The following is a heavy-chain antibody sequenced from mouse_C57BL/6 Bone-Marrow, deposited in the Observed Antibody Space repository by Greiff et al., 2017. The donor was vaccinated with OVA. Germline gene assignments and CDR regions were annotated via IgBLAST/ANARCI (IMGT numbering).Heavy chain of an antibody. CDR2: IHPNSGST. CDR1: GYTFTSYW. CDR3: ARRSLLPYHYGSSLYAMDY. J-gene: IGHJ4*01. V-gene: IGHV1-64*01. Sequence: QVQLQQPGAELVKPGASVKLSCKASGYTFTSYWMHWVKQRPGQGLEWIGMIHPNSGSTNYNEKFKSKATLTVDKSSSTAYMQLSSLTSEDSAVYYCARRSLLPYHYGSSLYAMDYWGQGTSVTVSS. D-gene: IGHD1-1*01.